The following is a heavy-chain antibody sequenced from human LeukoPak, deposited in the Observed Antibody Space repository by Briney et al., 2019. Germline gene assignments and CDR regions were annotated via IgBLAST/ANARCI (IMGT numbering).Heavy chain of an antibody. V-gene: IGHV4-39*01. J-gene: IGHJ4*02. CDR1: GGSISSSSYY. CDR2: IYYSGST. Sequence: SETLSLTCTVSGGSISSSSYYWGWIRQPPGKGLEWIGSIYYSGSTCYNPSLKSRVTISVDTSKNQFSLKLSSVTAADTAVYYCARLQGHYYGSGSTLDYWGQGTLVTVSS. D-gene: IGHD3-10*01. CDR3: ARLQGHYYGSGSTLDY.